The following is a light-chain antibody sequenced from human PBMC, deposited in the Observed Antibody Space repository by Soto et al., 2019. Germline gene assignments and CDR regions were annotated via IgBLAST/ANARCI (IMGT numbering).Light chain of an antibody. V-gene: IGKV1-33*01. J-gene: IGKJ4*01. Sequence: DVQMTQSPSSLSASVGERVTITCQASQDINIYLNWYQQKPGKAPKLLIYDATNLATGVPSRFSGSGSGTEFSGSGSGTDFTFTISSLQTEDIATYYCQQYANLPLTFGGGTKVEIK. CDR1: QDINIY. CDR2: DAT. CDR3: QQYANLPLT.